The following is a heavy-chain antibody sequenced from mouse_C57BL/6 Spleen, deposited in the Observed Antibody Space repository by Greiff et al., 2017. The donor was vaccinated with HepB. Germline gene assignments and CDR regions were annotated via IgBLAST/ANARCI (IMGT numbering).Heavy chain of an antibody. CDR1: GYTFTDYY. D-gene: IGHD1-1*01. Sequence: VQLQQSGAELVRPGASVKLSCKASGYTFTDYYINWVKQRPGQGLEWIARIYPGSGNTYYNEKFKGKATLTAEKSSSTAYMQISSLTSEDSAVYFCARFPYYGSSRAYWGQGTLVTVSA. J-gene: IGHJ3*01. CDR3: ARFPYYGSSRAY. V-gene: IGHV1-76*01. CDR2: IYPGSGNT.